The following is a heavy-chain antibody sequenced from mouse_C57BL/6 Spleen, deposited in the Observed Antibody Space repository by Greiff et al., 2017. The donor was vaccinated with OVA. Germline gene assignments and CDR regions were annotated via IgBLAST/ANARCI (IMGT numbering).Heavy chain of an antibody. CDR3: ARVDYSNDYFDY. D-gene: IGHD2-5*01. CDR1: GYTFTSYW. J-gene: IGHJ2*01. CDR2: IHPNSGST. V-gene: IGHV1-64*01. Sequence: QVQLQQPGAELVKPGASVKLSCKASGYTFTSYWMHWVKQRPGQGLEWIGMIHPNSGSTNYNEKFKSKATLTVDKSSSTAYMQLSSLTSEDSAVYDCARVDYSNDYFDYWGQGTTLTVSS.